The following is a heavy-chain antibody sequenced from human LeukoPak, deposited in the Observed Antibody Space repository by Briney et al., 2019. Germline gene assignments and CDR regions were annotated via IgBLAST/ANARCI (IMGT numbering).Heavy chain of an antibody. CDR1: GFTFSNYA. D-gene: IGHD2-15*01. CDR3: AKGLLDY. Sequence: GGSLRLSCAASGFTFSNYAMSWVRQAPGKGLEWVSVISGSGGRTYYADSVKGRFTISRDNSRNTVYLQMSSLRAEDTALYYCAKGLLDYWGQGTLVTVSS. V-gene: IGHV3-23*01. CDR2: ISGSGGRT. J-gene: IGHJ4*02.